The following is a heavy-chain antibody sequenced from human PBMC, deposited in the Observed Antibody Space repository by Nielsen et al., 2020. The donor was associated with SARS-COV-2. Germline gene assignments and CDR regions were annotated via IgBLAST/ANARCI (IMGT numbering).Heavy chain of an antibody. Sequence: GGSLTISCAASGFTFSSYAMSWVRQAPGKGLEWVSAISGSGGSTYYADSVKGRFTISRDNSKNTLYLQMNSLRAEDTAVYYCAKDIEVVVVTAISYYFDYWGQGTLVTVSS. D-gene: IGHD2-21*02. CDR3: AKDIEVVVVTAISYYFDY. J-gene: IGHJ4*02. V-gene: IGHV3-23*01. CDR2: ISGSGGST. CDR1: GFTFSSYA.